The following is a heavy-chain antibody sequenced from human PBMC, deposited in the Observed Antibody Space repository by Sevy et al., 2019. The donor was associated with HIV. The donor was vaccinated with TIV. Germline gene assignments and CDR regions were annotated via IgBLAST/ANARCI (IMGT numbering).Heavy chain of an antibody. CDR2: ISSSSDYI. CDR3: ARETGNGEFDFYFDY. V-gene: IGHV3-21*01. J-gene: IGHJ4*02. Sequence: GGSLRLSCAASGFTFSSYTINWVRQAPGKGLEWVSSISSSSDYIYYADSVKGRFTISRDNAKNSLYLQMNSLRAEDTAGYYCARETGNGEFDFYFDYWGQGPLVTVSS. CDR1: GFTFSSYT. D-gene: IGHD1-1*01.